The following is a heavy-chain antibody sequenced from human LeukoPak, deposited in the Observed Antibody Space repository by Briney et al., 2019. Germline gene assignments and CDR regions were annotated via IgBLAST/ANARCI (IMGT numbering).Heavy chain of an antibody. Sequence: GGSLRLSCAASGFTFSSYWMSWVRQAPGKGLEWVANIKQDGSEKYYVDSVKGRFTISRDNAKNSLYLQMNSLRVEDTAVYYCARDCSSTSCYRGGFDSWGQGTLVTVSS. D-gene: IGHD2-2*01. J-gene: IGHJ5*01. CDR3: ARDCSSTSCYRGGFDS. V-gene: IGHV3-7*01. CDR2: IKQDGSEK. CDR1: GFTFSSYW.